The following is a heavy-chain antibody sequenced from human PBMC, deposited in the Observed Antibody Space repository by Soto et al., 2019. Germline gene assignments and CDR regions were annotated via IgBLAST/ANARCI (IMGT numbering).Heavy chain of an antibody. Sequence: TLSLTCTVSSGSISTGSTDYWGWIRQPPGKGLEWIGNIYNSGVTFYNPSLKTRVTISVDLSKNQFSLRLSSVTTADTALYYCARTTAVPNTLRSRYFFDYWGQRTLVTVSS. CDR3: ARTTAVPNTLRSRYFFDY. CDR2: IYNSGVT. V-gene: IGHV4-39*07. D-gene: IGHD4-17*01. J-gene: IGHJ4*02. CDR1: SGSISTGSTDY.